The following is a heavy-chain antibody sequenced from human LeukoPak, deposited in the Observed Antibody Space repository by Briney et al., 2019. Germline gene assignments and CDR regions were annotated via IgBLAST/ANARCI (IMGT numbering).Heavy chain of an antibody. CDR3: ARARYGGNYYFDY. CDR2: INSDGSST. CDR1: GFTFSSYW. J-gene: IGHJ4*02. D-gene: IGHD4-23*01. V-gene: IGHV3-74*01. Sequence: GGSLRLSCAASGFTFSSYWMHWVRQAPGKGLVWVSRINSDGSSTSYADSVKGRFTISRDNAKNTLYLQMNSLRAEDTAVYYCARARYGGNYYFDYWGQGTLVTVSS.